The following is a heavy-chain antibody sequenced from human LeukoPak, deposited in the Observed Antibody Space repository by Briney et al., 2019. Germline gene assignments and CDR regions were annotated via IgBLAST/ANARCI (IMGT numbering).Heavy chain of an antibody. CDR1: GFTFSSYS. Sequence: GGSLRLSCAASGFTFSSYSMNWVRQAPGKGLEWVSSISSSSSYIYYADSVKGRFTISRDNAKNSLYLQMNSLRAEDTAVYYCAREGEEGYYYYMDVWGKGTTVTVSS. J-gene: IGHJ6*03. CDR2: ISSSSSYI. CDR3: AREGEEGYYYYMDV. V-gene: IGHV3-21*01.